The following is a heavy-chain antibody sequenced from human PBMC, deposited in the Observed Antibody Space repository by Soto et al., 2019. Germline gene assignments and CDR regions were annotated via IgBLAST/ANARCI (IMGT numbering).Heavy chain of an antibody. Sequence: QVQLVQSGAEVKKPGASMRVSCKASGYAFTSYDLNWVRQATGQGLEWMGWMNPNTGNTGYAQRFQGRVTMTRDTSTNAAYMELTSLGFEDTAIYYCARTKIFCPGGGISCYFPYQDMDDWGTGTTVTVSS. CDR2: MNPNTGNT. CDR3: ARTKIFCPGGGISCYFPYQDMDD. D-gene: IGHD2-8*02. V-gene: IGHV1-8*01. CDR1: GYAFTSYD. J-gene: IGHJ6*03.